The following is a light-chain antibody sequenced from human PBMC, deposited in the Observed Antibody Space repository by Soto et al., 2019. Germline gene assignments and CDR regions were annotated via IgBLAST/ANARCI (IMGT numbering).Light chain of an antibody. CDR2: DAS. J-gene: IGKJ1*01. CDR3: QQRSNWPPTWT. CDR1: QSVSSY. Sequence: EIVLTQSPGTLSLSPGERATLSCRASQSVSSYLAWYQQKPGQAPRLLIYDASNRATGIPARFSGSGSGTDCTITISSLEPEDFAVYYCQQRSNWPPTWTFGQGTKVEIK. V-gene: IGKV3-11*01.